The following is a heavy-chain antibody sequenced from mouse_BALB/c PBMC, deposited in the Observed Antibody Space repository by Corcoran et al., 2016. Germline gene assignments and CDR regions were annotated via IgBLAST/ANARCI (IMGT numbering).Heavy chain of an antibody. CDR2: INTYTGEP. D-gene: IGHD1-1*01. J-gene: IGHJ2*01. CDR3: ARSGRYHQVYFDY. CDR1: GYTFTNYG. Sequence: QIQLVQSGPELKKPGETVKISCKASGYTFTNYGMNWVKQAPGKGLKWMGWINTYTGEPTYADDFKGRFAFSLETSASTAYLQINNLKNEDMATYFCARSGRYHQVYFDYWGQGTTLTVSS. V-gene: IGHV9-1*02.